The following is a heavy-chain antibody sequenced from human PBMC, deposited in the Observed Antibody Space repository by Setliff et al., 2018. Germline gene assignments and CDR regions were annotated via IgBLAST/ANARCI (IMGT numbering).Heavy chain of an antibody. CDR3: ANYEQRPRNLDY. V-gene: IGHV3-23*01. J-gene: IGHJ4*02. D-gene: IGHD6-25*01. Sequence: GGSLRLSCAASGFSFSSYAMSWVRQAPGKGLEWVSSIIGSGISTYYADSVQGRFTISRDNHKNTLHLQMNSLRVEDTAIYYCANYEQRPRNLDYWGQGTLVTVSS. CDR1: GFSFSSYA. CDR2: IIGSGIST.